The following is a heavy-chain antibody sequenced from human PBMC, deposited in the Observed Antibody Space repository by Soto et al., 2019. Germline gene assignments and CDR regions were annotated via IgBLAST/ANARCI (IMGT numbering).Heavy chain of an antibody. V-gene: IGHV3-21*01. CDR3: VRVVECSSSSCFESKAFDT. D-gene: IGHD2-2*01. CDR1: EFIFSTYT. Sequence: GGSLRLSCAASEFIFSTYTMNWVRQAPGKGLEWVSSISGGGGYIYYADSLKGRFTISRDNAKNSLYLQMDSLRAEDTAVYYCVRVVECSSSSCFESKAFDTWGQGTLVTVSS. CDR2: ISGGGGYI. J-gene: IGHJ4*02.